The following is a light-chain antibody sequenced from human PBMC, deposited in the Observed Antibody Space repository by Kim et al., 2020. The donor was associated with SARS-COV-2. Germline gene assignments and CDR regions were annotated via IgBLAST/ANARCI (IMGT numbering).Light chain of an antibody. CDR1: TGPVTSGYY. CDR3: LLFHGAPQPYV. CDR2: STS. V-gene: IGLV7-43*01. J-gene: IGLJ1*01. Sequence: QAVVTPEPSLTVSPGGTVTLTCASSTGPVTSGYYANWFQQKPGQAPRPLIYSTSNKHSWTPARFSDSLLGGKAALTLSAVQPEDEADYYCLLFHGAPQPYVFGAGTKVTVL.